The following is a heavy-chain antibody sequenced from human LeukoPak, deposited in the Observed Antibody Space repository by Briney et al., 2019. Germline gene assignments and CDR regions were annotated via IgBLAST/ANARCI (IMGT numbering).Heavy chain of an antibody. V-gene: IGHV3-23*01. CDR3: AKGGPKLWFGETSFDY. D-gene: IGHD3-10*01. CDR1: GFTFSSYA. CDR2: ISGSGGST. Sequence: GGSLRLSCAASGFTFSSYAMSWVRQAPGKGLEWVSVISGSGGSTYYADSVKGRFTISRDNSKNTLYLQMNSLRAEDTAVYYCAKGGPKLWFGETSFDYWGQGTLVTVSS. J-gene: IGHJ4*02.